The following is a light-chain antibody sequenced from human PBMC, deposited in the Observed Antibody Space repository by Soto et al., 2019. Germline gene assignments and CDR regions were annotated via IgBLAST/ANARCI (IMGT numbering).Light chain of an antibody. Sequence: DIQMTXXXXTLSASVGDRVTITCRASQSIGDSLAWYQQKSGKAPKLLIYEASHLQSGVPSRFGGSGSGTEFTLTINNLQPEDVATYYCLQHYSFPRTFGQGTKVDIK. V-gene: IGKV1-5*03. CDR2: EAS. CDR1: QSIGDS. CDR3: LQHYSFPRT. J-gene: IGKJ1*01.